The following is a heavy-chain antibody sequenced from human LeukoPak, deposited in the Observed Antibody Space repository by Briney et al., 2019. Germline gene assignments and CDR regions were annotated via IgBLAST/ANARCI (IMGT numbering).Heavy chain of an antibody. CDR2: IIPIFGTA. D-gene: IGHD2-2*01. CDR1: GGTFSSYA. J-gene: IGHJ4*02. CDR3: ARVYCSSTSCYYFDY. V-gene: IGHV1-69*05. Sequence: GASVKVSCKASGGTFSSYAISWVRQAPGQGLEWMGGIIPIFGTANYAQKFQGRVTITTDESTSTAYMELSSLRSEDTAVYYCARVYCSSTSCYYFDYWGQGTLVTVSS.